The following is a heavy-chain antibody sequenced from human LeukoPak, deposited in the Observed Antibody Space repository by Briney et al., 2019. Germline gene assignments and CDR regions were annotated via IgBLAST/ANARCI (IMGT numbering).Heavy chain of an antibody. CDR1: GFTFEDYT. Sequence: GGSLRLSCAASGFTFEDYTMHWVRQVPGKTLEWVSLVNWHGTKYYDDSLKGRFTISSTNTKNSLYLQMDRLRTEDTAFYYCAKDLTYESSGSVIDNWGLGTLVTVSS. V-gene: IGHV3-43*01. CDR2: VNWHGTK. J-gene: IGHJ4*02. CDR3: AKDLTYESSGSVIDN. D-gene: IGHD3-22*01.